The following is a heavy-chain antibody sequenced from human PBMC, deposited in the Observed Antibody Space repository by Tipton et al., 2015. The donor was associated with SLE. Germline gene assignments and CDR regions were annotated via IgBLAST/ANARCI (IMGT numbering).Heavy chain of an antibody. V-gene: IGHV1-69*01. Sequence: QVQLVQSGAEVKKPGSSVKVSCKASGGTFSSYAISWVRQAPGQGLEWMGGIIPIFGTGNYAQNFQGRVTITADESTSTAYMELPGVRSEDRAVFYCARGGWGSSGSPRPFDYWGQGTLVTVSS. J-gene: IGHJ4*02. D-gene: IGHD3-22*01. CDR2: IIPIFGTG. CDR1: GGTFSSYA. CDR3: ARGGWGSSGSPRPFDY.